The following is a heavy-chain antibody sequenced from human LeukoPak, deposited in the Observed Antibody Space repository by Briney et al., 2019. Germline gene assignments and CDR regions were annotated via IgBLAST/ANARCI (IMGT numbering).Heavy chain of an antibody. D-gene: IGHD3-3*01. Sequence: PGGSLRLSCAASGFTFSSYWMSWVRQAPGKGLEWVSAISGSGGSTYYADSVKGRFTISRDNSKNTLYLQMNSLRAEDTAVYYCAKDPEYDFWSGYSFWGQGTLVTVSS. V-gene: IGHV3-23*01. J-gene: IGHJ4*02. CDR2: ISGSGGST. CDR1: GFTFSSYW. CDR3: AKDPEYDFWSGYSF.